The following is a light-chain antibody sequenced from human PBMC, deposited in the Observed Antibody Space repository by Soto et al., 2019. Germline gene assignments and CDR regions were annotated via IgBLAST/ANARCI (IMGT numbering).Light chain of an antibody. Sequence: ESVLISVAAALFLSQGERATLSCRASQSVSSSYLAWYQQKPGQAPRLLIYGASSRATGIPDRFSGSGSGTDFTLTISRLEPEDFAVYYCQQYGSSPRTFGQGTKVDIK. J-gene: IGKJ1*01. V-gene: IGKV3-20*01. CDR3: QQYGSSPRT. CDR1: QSVSSSY. CDR2: GAS.